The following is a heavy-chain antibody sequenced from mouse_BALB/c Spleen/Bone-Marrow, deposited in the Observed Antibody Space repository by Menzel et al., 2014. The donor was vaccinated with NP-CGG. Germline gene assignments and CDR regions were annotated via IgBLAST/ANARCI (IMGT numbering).Heavy chain of an antibody. V-gene: IGHV1S56*01. J-gene: IGHJ3*01. CDR3: ARSGDSSGYGFAY. CDR1: GYTFTSYD. D-gene: IGHD3-2*01. CDR2: IYPGDGST. Sequence: VKLMESGPELVKPGALVKISCKASGYTFTSYDINWVKQRPGQGLEWIGWIYPGDGSTKYNEKFKGKATLTADKSSSTAYMRLSSLTSENSAVYFCARSGDSSGYGFAYWGQGTLVTVSA.